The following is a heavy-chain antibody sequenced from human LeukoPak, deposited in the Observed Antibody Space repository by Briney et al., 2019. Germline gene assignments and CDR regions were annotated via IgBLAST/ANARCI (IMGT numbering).Heavy chain of an antibody. CDR1: GGTVSTYA. D-gene: IGHD6-13*01. V-gene: IGHV1-69*05. CDR3: ARALPGYSSSWHFDY. J-gene: IGHJ4*02. Sequence: ASVKVSCKASGGTVSTYAISWVRQAPGQGLEWMGRIIPSFGTANSAQKFQGRVTITTDESTSTAYMELSSLRSEDTAVYYCARALPGYSSSWHFDYWGQGTLVTVSS. CDR2: IIPSFGTA.